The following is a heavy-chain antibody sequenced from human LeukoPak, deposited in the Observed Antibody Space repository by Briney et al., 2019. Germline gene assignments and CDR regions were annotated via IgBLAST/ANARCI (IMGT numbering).Heavy chain of an antibody. CDR1: GFTFSSYA. CDR2: ISGSGGST. Sequence: GGSLRLSCAASGFTFSSYAMSWVRQAPGKWLEWGSAISGSGGSTYYADSVKGRFTISRHNSKNTLYLQMNSLRAEDTAVYYCAKVGRYYYDSSGYPSDAFDIWGQGTMVTVSS. CDR3: AKVGRYYYDSSGYPSDAFDI. V-gene: IGHV3-23*01. D-gene: IGHD3-22*01. J-gene: IGHJ3*02.